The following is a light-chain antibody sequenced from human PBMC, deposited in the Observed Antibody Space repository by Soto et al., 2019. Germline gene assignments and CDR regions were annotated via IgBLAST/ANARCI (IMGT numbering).Light chain of an antibody. J-gene: IGKJ5*01. Sequence: EIVMTQSPVTLSVSPGERATLSCRASQNISRSLAWYQQKPGQGPRLLIYDASNRATGIPARFSGSGSGTEFTLTISSLQSEDFAVYYCQHRSNFGQGTRLEIK. CDR1: QNISRS. V-gene: IGKV3-15*01. CDR2: DAS. CDR3: QHRSN.